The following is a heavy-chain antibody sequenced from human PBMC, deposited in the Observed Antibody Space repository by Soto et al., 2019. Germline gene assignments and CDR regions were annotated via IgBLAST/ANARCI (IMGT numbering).Heavy chain of an antibody. Sequence: SETLSLTCTLSGGSLSGGSYHWSWIRQSPGKGLEWLAYIYYTGSTNYNPSLQSRVTISLHTSKTQFSLKLSSVTAADTAVYYCARGNLAAAGSFDYWGQGTLVTVSS. J-gene: IGHJ4*02. CDR3: ARGNLAAAGSFDY. CDR1: GGSLSGGSYH. D-gene: IGHD6-13*01. CDR2: IYYTGST. V-gene: IGHV4-61*01.